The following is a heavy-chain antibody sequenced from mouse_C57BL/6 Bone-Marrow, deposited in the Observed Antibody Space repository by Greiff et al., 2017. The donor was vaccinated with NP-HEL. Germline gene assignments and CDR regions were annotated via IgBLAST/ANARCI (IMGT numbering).Heavy chain of an antibody. CDR1: GFNIKDDY. Sequence: EVQLQQSGAELVRPGASVKLSCTASGFNIKDDYMHWVKQRPEQGLEWIGWIDPENGDTEYASKFQGKATITADTSSNTAYLQLSSLTAEDTAVYYCTTFFCDGYYEFAYWGQGTLVTVSA. J-gene: IGHJ3*01. CDR2: IDPENGDT. D-gene: IGHD2-3*01. CDR3: TTFFCDGYYEFAY. V-gene: IGHV14-4*01.